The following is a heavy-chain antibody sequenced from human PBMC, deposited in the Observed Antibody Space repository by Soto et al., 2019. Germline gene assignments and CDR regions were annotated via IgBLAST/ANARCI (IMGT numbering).Heavy chain of an antibody. CDR3: ARDRDFWSGPDY. V-gene: IGHV3-74*01. J-gene: IGHJ4*02. Sequence: GGSLRLSCAASGFTFSTYWMHWVRQAPGKGLVWVSRINGDGSSTRNADSVKGRFTISRDNAKNTLYLQMNSLRAEDTAVYYCARDRDFWSGPDYWGQGTLVTVSS. CDR2: INGDGSST. D-gene: IGHD3-3*01. CDR1: GFTFSTYW.